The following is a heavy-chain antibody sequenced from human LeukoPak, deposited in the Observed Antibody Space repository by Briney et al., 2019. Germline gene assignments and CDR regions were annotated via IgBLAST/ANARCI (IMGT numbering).Heavy chain of an antibody. Sequence: ASVKVSCKASGYTFTGYYMHWVRQAPGQGREWMGWIYPNSGGTKYAQKFQGRVTMTRDTSISTAYLELSRLRSDDTAVYYCARRPLYYDILTGYSFSQAFDIWGQGTMVTVSS. CDR3: ARRPLYYDILTGYSFSQAFDI. D-gene: IGHD3-9*01. CDR2: IYPNSGGT. J-gene: IGHJ3*02. CDR1: GYTFTGYY. V-gene: IGHV1-2*02.